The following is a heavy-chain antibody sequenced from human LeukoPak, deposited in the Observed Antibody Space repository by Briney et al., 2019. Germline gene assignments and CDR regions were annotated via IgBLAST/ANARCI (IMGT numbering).Heavy chain of an antibody. CDR1: GGSISSYY. V-gene: IGHV4-59*12. CDR2: IYYSGST. CDR3: ASPTGGSYRPFVY. Sequence: SETLSLTCTVSGGSISSYYWSWIRQPPGKGLEWIGYIYYSGSTNYNPSLKSRVTISVDTSKNQFSLKLSSVTAADTAVYYCASPTGGSYRPFVYWGQGTLVTVSS. D-gene: IGHD1-26*01. J-gene: IGHJ4*02.